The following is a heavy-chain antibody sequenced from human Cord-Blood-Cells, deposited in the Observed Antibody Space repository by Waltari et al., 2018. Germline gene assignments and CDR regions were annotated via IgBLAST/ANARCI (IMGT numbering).Heavy chain of an antibody. CDR1: GGSISSSSYY. V-gene: IGHV4-39*01. J-gene: IGHJ4*02. CDR3: ALIQLWFDY. D-gene: IGHD5-18*01. Sequence: QLQLQESGPGLVKPSETLSLTCPVPGGSISSSSYYWGWIRQPPGKGLEWIGSIYYSGSTYYNPSLKSRVTISVDTSKNQFSLKLSSVTAADTAVYYCALIQLWFDYWGQGTLVTVSS. CDR2: IYYSGST.